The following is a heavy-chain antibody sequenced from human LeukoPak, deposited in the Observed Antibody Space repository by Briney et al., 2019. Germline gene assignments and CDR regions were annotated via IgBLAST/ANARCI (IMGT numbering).Heavy chain of an antibody. CDR1: GYSFTGYY. D-gene: IGHD4-17*01. Sequence: ASVKVSCKASGYSFTGYYMHWVRQAPGQGLEWMGWINPDSGGTNYAQKFQGRVTMTRDTSITTAYMELSRLTSDDTAVYYCARLRHPDAFDIWGQGTMVTVSS. CDR3: ARLRHPDAFDI. CDR2: INPDSGGT. V-gene: IGHV1-2*02. J-gene: IGHJ3*02.